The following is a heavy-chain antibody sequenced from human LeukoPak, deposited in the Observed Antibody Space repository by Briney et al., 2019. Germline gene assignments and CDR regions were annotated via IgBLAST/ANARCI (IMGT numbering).Heavy chain of an antibody. CDR1: GGSISSSNW. CDR2: MYHSGST. CDR3: ARHWGWNYYFDY. V-gene: IGHV4-4*02. D-gene: IGHD1-7*01. Sequence: SETLSLTCVVSGGSISSSNWWSWVRQPPGKGLEWIGEMYHSGSTNYNPSLKSRVTISVDTSKNQFSLKLSSVTAADTAVYYCARHWGWNYYFDYWGQGTLVTVSS. J-gene: IGHJ4*02.